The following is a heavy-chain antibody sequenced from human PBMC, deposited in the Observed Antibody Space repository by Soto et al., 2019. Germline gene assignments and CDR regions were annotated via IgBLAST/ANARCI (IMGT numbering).Heavy chain of an antibody. CDR1: GFTFSSYA. D-gene: IGHD5-12*01. CDR2: ISGSGGRR. J-gene: IGHJ2*01. Sequence: EVQLLESGGGLVQPGGSLRLSCAASGFTFSSYAMSWVRQAPGKGLEWVSGISGSGGRRYYADSVKGRFTISRDNSKNTLYLQMDSLRAEDTAVYYCAKGYEGGYFDLWGRGTLVTVSS. V-gene: IGHV3-23*01. CDR3: AKGYEGGYFDL.